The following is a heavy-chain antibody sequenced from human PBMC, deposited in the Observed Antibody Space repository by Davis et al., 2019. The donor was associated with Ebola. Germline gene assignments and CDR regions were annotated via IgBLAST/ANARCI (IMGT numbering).Heavy chain of an antibody. V-gene: IGHV4-34*01. J-gene: IGHJ6*02. Sequence: SETLSLTCAVYGGSFSGYYWSWIRQPPGKGLEWIGEINHSGSTNYNPSLKSRVTISVDTSKNQFSLKLSSVTAADTAVYYCARGRRFYHLCSSTSCYSYYYGMDVWGQGTTVTVSS. CDR3: ARGRRFYHLCSSTSCYSYYYGMDV. CDR1: GGSFSGYY. D-gene: IGHD2-2*02. CDR2: INHSGST.